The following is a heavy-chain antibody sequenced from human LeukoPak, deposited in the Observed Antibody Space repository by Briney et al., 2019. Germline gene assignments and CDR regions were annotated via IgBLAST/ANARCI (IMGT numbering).Heavy chain of an antibody. J-gene: IGHJ6*03. CDR1: GYTFTGYY. CDR2: INPNSGGT. CDR3: ARDLDFGVVILRYYYYMDV. V-gene: IGHV1-2*02. Sequence: ASVKVSCKASGYTFTGYYMHWVRQAPGQGLEWMGWINPNSGGTNYAQKFQGRVTMTRDTSISTAHMELSRLRSDDTAVYYCARDLDFGVVILRYYYYMDVWGKGTTVTVSS. D-gene: IGHD3-3*01.